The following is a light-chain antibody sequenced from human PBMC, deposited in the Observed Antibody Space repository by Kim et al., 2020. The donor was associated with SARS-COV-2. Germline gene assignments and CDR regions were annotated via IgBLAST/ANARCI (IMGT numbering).Light chain of an antibody. V-gene: IGLV2-14*03. CDR2: DVS. J-gene: IGLJ2*01. CDR1: SSDVGGYNY. Sequence: QSALTQPASVSGSPGQSITISCTGTSSDVGGYNYVSWYQQHPGKAPKLMINDVSNRPSGVSNRFSGSKSGNTASLTISGLQAEDEADYYCSSYTSSDTLVFGGGTKVTVL. CDR3: SSYTSSDTLV.